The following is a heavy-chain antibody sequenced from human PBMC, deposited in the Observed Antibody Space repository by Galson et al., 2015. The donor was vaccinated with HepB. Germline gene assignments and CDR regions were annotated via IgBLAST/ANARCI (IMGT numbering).Heavy chain of an antibody. CDR2: IKSKTDGGTT. J-gene: IGHJ2*01. CDR3: TTGSQWLALGWYFDL. Sequence: SLRLSCAASGFTFSNAWMSWVHQAPGKGLEWVGRIKSKTDGGTTDYAAPVKGRFTISRDDSKNTLYLQMNSLETEDTAVYYCTTGSQWLALGWYFDLWGRGTLVTVSS. V-gene: IGHV3-15*01. CDR1: GFTFSNAW. D-gene: IGHD6-19*01.